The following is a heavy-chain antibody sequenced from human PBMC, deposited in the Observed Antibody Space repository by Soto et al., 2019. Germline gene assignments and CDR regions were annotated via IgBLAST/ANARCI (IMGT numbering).Heavy chain of an antibody. CDR2: ISPSTSHI. CDR3: SGCSGGACHQNYGMDV. J-gene: IGHJ6*02. Sequence: EVHLVESGGGLVKPGGSLRLSRAVSGFTFSSCTMNWVRQAPGKGLEWVSSISPSTSHIYYADSVKGRFTISRDNAKNALFMQRNSLRAEDTAVYYCSGCSGGACHQNYGMDVWGQGTTVTVSS. D-gene: IGHD2-15*01. V-gene: IGHV3-21*01. CDR1: GFTFSSCT.